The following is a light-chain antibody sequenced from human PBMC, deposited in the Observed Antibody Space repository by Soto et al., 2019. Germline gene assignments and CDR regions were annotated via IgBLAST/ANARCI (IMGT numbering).Light chain of an antibody. CDR2: AAS. V-gene: IGKV1-9*01. Sequence: IQLTQSPSSLSASVGDRVTITCRASQGINSFLAWYQQKPGKPPKLLIYAASTLQSGVPSRFIGSGSGTDFTLTISSLQPEDFATYYCQHYNTYPWTFGQGTKVEIK. J-gene: IGKJ1*01. CDR1: QGINSF. CDR3: QHYNTYPWT.